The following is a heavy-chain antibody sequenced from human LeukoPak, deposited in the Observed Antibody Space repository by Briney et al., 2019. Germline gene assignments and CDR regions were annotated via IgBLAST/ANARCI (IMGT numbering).Heavy chain of an antibody. CDR1: GYTFTSYD. J-gene: IGHJ6*03. Sequence: ASVKVSCKASGYTFTSYDINWVRQATGQGLEWMGWMNPNSGNTGYAQKFQGRVTMTRNTSISTAYMELSSLRSDDTAVYYCARDGTKLPWFGELRITRYYFYYMDVWGKGTTVTISS. CDR3: ARDGTKLPWFGELRITRYYFYYMDV. V-gene: IGHV1-8*01. CDR2: MNPNSGNT. D-gene: IGHD3-10*01.